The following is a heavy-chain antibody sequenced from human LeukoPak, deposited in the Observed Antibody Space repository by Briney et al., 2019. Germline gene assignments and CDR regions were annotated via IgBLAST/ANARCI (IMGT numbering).Heavy chain of an antibody. Sequence: GGSLRLSCAASGFTFSSYAMSWVRQAPGKGLEWVSAISGSGGSTYYADSVKGRFTISRDNSKNTLYLQMNSLRAEDTAVYYCARTPLNPQLGRGAFDIWGQGTMVTVSS. CDR1: GFTFSSYA. J-gene: IGHJ3*02. CDR3: ARTPLNPQLGRGAFDI. CDR2: ISGSGGST. D-gene: IGHD1-1*01. V-gene: IGHV3-23*01.